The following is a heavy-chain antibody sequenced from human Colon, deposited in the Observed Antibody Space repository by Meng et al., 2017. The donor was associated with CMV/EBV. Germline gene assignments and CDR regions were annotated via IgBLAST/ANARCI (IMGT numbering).Heavy chain of an antibody. CDR2: MSPAKNEY. CDR1: GFSFSDYW. CDR3: ATDFGWYRRIY. J-gene: IGHJ4*01. D-gene: IGHD6-19*01. V-gene: IGHV3-7*03. Sequence: GGSLRLSCAASGFSFSDYWVTWVRQRPGKGLELVANMSPAKNEYSYGDSVEGRFTMSRDNAKDSLYLDMTGLRADDTAVYFCATDFGWYRRIYWGQGTLVTVSS.